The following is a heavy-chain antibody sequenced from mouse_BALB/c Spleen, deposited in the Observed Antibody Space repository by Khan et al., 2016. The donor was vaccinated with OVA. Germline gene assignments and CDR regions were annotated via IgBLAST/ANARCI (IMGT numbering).Heavy chain of an antibody. V-gene: IGHV5-6*01. J-gene: IGHJ3*01. Sequence: EVELVESGGDLLKSGGSLKLSCAASGFTFSPYSMSWVRQTPDKRLEWVATISSDGDYTYYPDSVKGRFSISRDNAKNTLYLQMSTLKSEDTAMYYCATHLTGSFAYWGQGTLVTVSA. D-gene: IGHD4-1*01. CDR3: ATHLTGSFAY. CDR2: ISSDGDYT. CDR1: GFTFSPYS.